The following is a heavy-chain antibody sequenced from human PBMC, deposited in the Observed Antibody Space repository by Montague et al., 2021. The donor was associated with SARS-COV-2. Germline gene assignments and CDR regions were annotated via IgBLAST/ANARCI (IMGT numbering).Heavy chain of an antibody. CDR2: INYFGST. CDR1: GGSFSDYH. J-gene: IGHJ4*02. V-gene: IGHV4-34*01. CDR3: ASGAPGY. D-gene: IGHD1-1*01. Sequence: SETLSLTCAVSGGSFSDYHCTWIRQSPGEGLDWIWQINYFGSTKYNPSLNIRVTISIDTSKYQFSLKLTSVTAADTAVYYCASGAPGYWGQGTLVTVSS.